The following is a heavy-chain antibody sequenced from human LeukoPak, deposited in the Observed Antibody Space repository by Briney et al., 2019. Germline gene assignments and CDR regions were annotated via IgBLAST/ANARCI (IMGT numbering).Heavy chain of an antibody. CDR3: ARVGADFDFWSGYYKRGRWFDP. CDR1: GGTFSSYA. Sequence: GASVKVSCKASGGTFSSYAISWVRQAPGQGLEWMGGIIPIFGTANYAQKFQGRVTITADESTSTAYIELRSLRSEDTAVYYCARVGADFDFWSGYYKRGRWFDPWGQGTLVTVSS. J-gene: IGHJ5*02. V-gene: IGHV1-69*13. CDR2: IIPIFGTA. D-gene: IGHD3-3*01.